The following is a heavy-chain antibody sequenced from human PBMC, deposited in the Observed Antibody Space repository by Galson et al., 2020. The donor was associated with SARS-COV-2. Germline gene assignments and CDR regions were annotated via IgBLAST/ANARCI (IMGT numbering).Heavy chain of an antibody. CDR3: ARVGASDIVVVPAAIGPVDY. CDR2: ISYDGSNK. CDR1: GFTFSSYA. D-gene: IGHD2-2*01. Sequence: TGGSLRLSCAASGFTFSSYAMHWVRLAPGKGLEWVAVISYDGSNKYYADSVKGRFTISRDNSKNTLYLQMNSLRAEDTAVYYCARVGASDIVVVPAAIGPVDYWGQGTLVTVSS. V-gene: IGHV3-30*04. J-gene: IGHJ4*02.